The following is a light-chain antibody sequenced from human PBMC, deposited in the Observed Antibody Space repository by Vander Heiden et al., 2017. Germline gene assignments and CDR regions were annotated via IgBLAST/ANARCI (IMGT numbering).Light chain of an antibody. CDR3: QSYDSSLSGYWV. CDR1: SSHIWQLYH. CDR2: GNF. V-gene: IGLV1-40*01. Sequence: THPPSASRAPGQTITITCTGISSHIWQLYHVLRSQQLPGTAPILHIYGNFNRPSGVPDRFSGSKSGTSATLTISGLQAEDEADYYCQSYDSSLSGYWVFGGGTKLTVL. J-gene: IGLJ3*02.